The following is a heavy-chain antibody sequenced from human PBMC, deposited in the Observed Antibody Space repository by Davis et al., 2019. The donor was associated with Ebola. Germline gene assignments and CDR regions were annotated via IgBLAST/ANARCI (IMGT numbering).Heavy chain of an antibody. V-gene: IGHV3-23*01. CDR1: GFTFSSYA. D-gene: IGHD3-9*01. CDR2: ISGSGGST. Sequence: GESLKISCAASGFTFSSYAMSWVRQAPGKGLEWVSAISGSGGSTYYADSVKGRFTISRDNSKNTLYLQMNSLRAEDTAVYYCAKDYDILTGYYYFDYWGQGTLVTVSS. CDR3: AKDYDILTGYYYFDY. J-gene: IGHJ4*02.